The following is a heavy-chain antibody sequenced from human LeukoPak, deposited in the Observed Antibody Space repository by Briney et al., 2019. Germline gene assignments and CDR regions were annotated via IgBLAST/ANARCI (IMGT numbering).Heavy chain of an antibody. D-gene: IGHD4-23*01. Sequence: PGGSRRLSCEVSGFTFSSYWMHWVRQAPGKGLVWVSRIDRDGSRINYADSVKGRFTISRDNGKNTLFLQMNSLRAEDAAVYYCVRGNDYGGPHYWGQGTLVTVSS. CDR3: VRGNDYGGPHY. CDR1: GFTFSSYW. V-gene: IGHV3-74*01. J-gene: IGHJ4*02. CDR2: IDRDGSRI.